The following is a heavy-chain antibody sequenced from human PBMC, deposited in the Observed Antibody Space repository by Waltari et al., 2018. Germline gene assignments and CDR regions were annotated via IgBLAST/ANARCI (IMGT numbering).Heavy chain of an antibody. CDR3: ARLSLEWLDIDY. V-gene: IGHV4-38-2*01. D-gene: IGHD3-3*01. CDR1: GYSISSGYY. Sequence: QVQLQESGPGLVKPSETLSLTCAVSGYSISSGYYWGWIRQPPGKGLEWIGSIYHSGRTYYNPSLKSRVTISVDTSKNQFSLKLSSVTAADTAGYYCARLSLEWLDIDYWGQGTLVTVSS. J-gene: IGHJ4*02. CDR2: IYHSGRT.